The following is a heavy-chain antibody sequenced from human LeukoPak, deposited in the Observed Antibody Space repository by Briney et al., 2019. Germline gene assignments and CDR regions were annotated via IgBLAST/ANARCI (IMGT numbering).Heavy chain of an antibody. Sequence: NPSETLSLTCTVSGYSISSGYYWGWIRQPPGKGLEWIGSIYHSGRTYYNPSLKSRVTISVDTSKNQFSLKMSSVTAADTAVYYCARDGNYYDGSGYYFSAFDIWGQGTMVTVSS. J-gene: IGHJ3*02. D-gene: IGHD3-22*01. CDR1: GYSISSGYY. V-gene: IGHV4-38-2*02. CDR2: IYHSGRT. CDR3: ARDGNYYDGSGYYFSAFDI.